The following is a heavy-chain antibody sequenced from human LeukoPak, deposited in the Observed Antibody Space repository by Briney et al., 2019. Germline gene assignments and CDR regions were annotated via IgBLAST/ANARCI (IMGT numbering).Heavy chain of an antibody. J-gene: IGHJ4*02. V-gene: IGHV3-23*01. Sequence: GGSLRLSCAASGFTSSSYALNWVRQSPGKGLEWVATVSGSGDRMYHADSVKGRFTISRDNSKNTIYLQMNSLRAEDTALYYCAKAAAAPGFDFWGQGTLVTVSS. CDR2: VSGSGDRM. D-gene: IGHD2-2*01. CDR1: GFTSSSYA. CDR3: AKAAAAPGFDF.